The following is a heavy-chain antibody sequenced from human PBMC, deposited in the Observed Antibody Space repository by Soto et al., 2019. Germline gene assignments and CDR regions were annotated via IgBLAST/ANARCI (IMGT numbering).Heavy chain of an antibody. Sequence: PGGSLRLSCAASGFTFRSHWMHWVRQAPGKGLVWVSRISGDGSSTHYADSVKGRFTISRDNAKNTLYLQMNSLRAEDTAVYYCARGGNYVFDHWGQGTLVTVSS. CDR2: ISGDGSST. J-gene: IGHJ4*02. D-gene: IGHD1-26*01. CDR3: ARGGNYVFDH. V-gene: IGHV3-74*01. CDR1: GFTFRSHW.